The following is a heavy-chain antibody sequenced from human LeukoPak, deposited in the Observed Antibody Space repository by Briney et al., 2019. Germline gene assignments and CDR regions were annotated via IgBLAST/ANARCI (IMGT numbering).Heavy chain of an antibody. CDR1: GFTFSSYA. Sequence: GGSPRLSCAASGFTFSSYAMSWVRQAPGKGLEWVSSITISGATTYYADSVKGRLTISRDNSKTTLYLQMNSLRAEDTAVYYCATYGSGSYYRNAFDYWGQGTLVTVSS. J-gene: IGHJ4*02. D-gene: IGHD3-10*01. CDR3: ATYGSGSYYRNAFDY. V-gene: IGHV3-23*01. CDR2: ITISGATT.